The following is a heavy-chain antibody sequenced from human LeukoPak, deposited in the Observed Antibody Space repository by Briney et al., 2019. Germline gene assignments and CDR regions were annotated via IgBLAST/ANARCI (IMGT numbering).Heavy chain of an antibody. CDR3: ARGAKTITIFGVVPKYYFDY. J-gene: IGHJ4*02. CDR2: INHSGST. D-gene: IGHD3-3*01. CDR1: GGSFSGYY. Sequence: SETLSLTCAVYGGSFSGYYWSWIRQPPGKGLEWIGEINHSGSTNYNPSLKSRVTISVDTSKNQFSLKLSSVTAADTAVYYCARGAKTITIFGVVPKYYFDYWGQGTLVTVSS. V-gene: IGHV4-34*01.